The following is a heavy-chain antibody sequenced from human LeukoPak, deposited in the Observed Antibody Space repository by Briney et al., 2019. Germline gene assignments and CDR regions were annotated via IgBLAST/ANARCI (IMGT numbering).Heavy chain of an antibody. Sequence: PGGSLRLSCAASGFTFSSYGMSWVRQAPGKGLEWVSVIYSGGSTYYADSVKGRFTISRDNSKNTLYLQMNSLRAEDTAVYYCARDSGSYYYFDYWGQGTLVTVSS. CDR3: ARDSGSYYYFDY. CDR2: IYSGGST. D-gene: IGHD1-26*01. CDR1: GFTFSSYG. V-gene: IGHV3-66*01. J-gene: IGHJ4*02.